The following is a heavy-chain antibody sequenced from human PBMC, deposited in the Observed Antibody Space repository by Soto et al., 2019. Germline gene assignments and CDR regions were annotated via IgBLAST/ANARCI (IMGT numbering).Heavy chain of an antibody. CDR2: IYYSGTT. J-gene: IGHJ5*02. Sequence: SETLSLTCTVSGGSISSGGYYWSWIRQHPGKGLEWIGYIYYSGTTYYSPSLKSRVTISVDTSKNQFSLKLTSVTAADTAVYYCARDGGYCSDTSCPNWFDPWGQGTLVTVSS. V-gene: IGHV4-31*03. CDR3: ARDGGYCSDTSCPNWFDP. CDR1: GGSISSGGYY. D-gene: IGHD2-2*03.